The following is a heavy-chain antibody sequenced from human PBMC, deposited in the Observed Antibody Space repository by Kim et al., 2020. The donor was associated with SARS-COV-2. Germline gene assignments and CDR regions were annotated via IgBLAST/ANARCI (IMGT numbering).Heavy chain of an antibody. V-gene: IGHV4-34*01. CDR2: T. D-gene: IGHD3-16*01. CDR3: ARVGDRTAFDI. Sequence: TSYNPCLKSRDTISRETSMKQSSLKLSSVTDADTAVYYCARVGDRTAFDIWGQGTMVTVSS. J-gene: IGHJ3*02.